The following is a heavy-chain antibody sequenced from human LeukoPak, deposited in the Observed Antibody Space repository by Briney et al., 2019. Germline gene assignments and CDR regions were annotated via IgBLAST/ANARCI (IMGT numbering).Heavy chain of an antibody. CDR2: INPNSGGT. D-gene: IGHD5-18*01. CDR3: ARGFSYGTGYYFDY. J-gene: IGHJ4*02. Sequence: VASVKVSCKASGYTLTGYYMHWVRQAPGQGLEWMGWINPNSGGTNYAQKFQGRVTMTRDTSISTAYMELSRLRSDDTAVYYCARGFSYGTGYYFDYWGQGTLVTVSS. V-gene: IGHV1-2*02. CDR1: GYTLTGYY.